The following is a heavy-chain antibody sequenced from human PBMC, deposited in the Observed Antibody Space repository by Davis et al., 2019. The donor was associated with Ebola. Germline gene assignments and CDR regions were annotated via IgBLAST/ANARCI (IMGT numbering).Heavy chain of an antibody. CDR1: GSSVRSDTYY. D-gene: IGHD4-23*01. CDR3: ARLVVGKVAGGSIDP. CDR2: IGPMFYSGST. J-gene: IGHJ5*02. Sequence: MPSETLSLTCSVSGSSVRSDTYYWGWIRQPPGKGLEWIGSIGPMFYSGSTPYNPSLKSRVSISIDTSKNHFTLNLGSVTAADTAIYYCARLVVGKVAGGSIDPWGQGTLVTVSS. V-gene: IGHV4-39*02.